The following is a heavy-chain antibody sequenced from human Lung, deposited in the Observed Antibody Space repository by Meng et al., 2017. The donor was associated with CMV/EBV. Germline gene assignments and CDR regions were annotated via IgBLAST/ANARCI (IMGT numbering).Heavy chain of an antibody. CDR3: VSASQYGTSFGNSYYAMGL. CDR2: ISLDSGGK. Sequence: ASXXVSXKASGYTFTGYFINWVRQAPGQGLEWMGWISLDSGGKNYEEVFLGRVSLTRDTSRSTAYMELGGLRSDDTAVYYCVSASQYGTSFGNSYYAMGLWGQGTXVTVSS. D-gene: IGHD1-1*01. CDR1: GYTFTGYF. V-gene: IGHV1-2*02. J-gene: IGHJ6*02.